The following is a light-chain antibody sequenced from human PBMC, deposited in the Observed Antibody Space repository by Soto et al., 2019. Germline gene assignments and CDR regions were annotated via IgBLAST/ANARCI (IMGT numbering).Light chain of an antibody. CDR2: SAS. V-gene: IGKV3-15*01. Sequence: EIWMTQSPATLSVSPGETAMLSCRASLSVRSDLAWFQQKPGQAPRLLIYSASSRATGVPARFSGSGSGTEFTLTISSLQSEEFAVYCCQQYNNWPPYTFGRGTKLEIK. J-gene: IGKJ2*01. CDR3: QQYNNWPPYT. CDR1: LSVRSD.